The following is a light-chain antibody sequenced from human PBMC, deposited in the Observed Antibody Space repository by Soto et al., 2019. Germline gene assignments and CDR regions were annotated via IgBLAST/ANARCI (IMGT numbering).Light chain of an antibody. V-gene: IGKV1-13*02. CDR1: QDIGSS. Sequence: IQLTQSPSSLSASVGDTITITCRASQDIGSSLAWYQQRPGNAPKIRLRDASNLEAGVPARFGGSGSGTDCTLTISSLRPDDFAAYYCQQFNSFPLTFGGGTNVQIQ. J-gene: IGKJ4*01. CDR2: DAS. CDR3: QQFNSFPLT.